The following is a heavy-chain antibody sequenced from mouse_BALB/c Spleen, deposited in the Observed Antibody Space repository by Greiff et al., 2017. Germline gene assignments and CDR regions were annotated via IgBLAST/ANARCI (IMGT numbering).Heavy chain of an antibody. CDR3: ARVDTAGAMDY. D-gene: IGHD3-1*01. CDR1: GFTFSSYA. CDR2: ISSGGST. J-gene: IGHJ4*01. V-gene: IGHV5-6-5*01. Sequence: DVKLVESGGGLVKPGGSLKLSCAASGFTFSSYAMSWVRQTPEKRLEWVASISSGGSTYYPDSVKGRFTISRDNARNILYLQMSSLRSEDTAMYYCARVDTAGAMDYWGQGTSVTVSS.